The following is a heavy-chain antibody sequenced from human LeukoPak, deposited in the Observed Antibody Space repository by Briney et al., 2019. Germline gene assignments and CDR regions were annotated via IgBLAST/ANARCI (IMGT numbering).Heavy chain of an antibody. D-gene: IGHD6-13*01. CDR1: GFTFSNYA. CDR2: ITSGGTYE. V-gene: IGHV3-30*07. Sequence: GGSLRLSCAASGFTFSNYAMHWVRQAPGKGREWVSLITSGGTYEYYADSVKGRFTISRDNSKNTLYLQMNSLSGEDTAVYYCAKDLGYSGSWFDYWGQGTLVTVSS. J-gene: IGHJ4*02. CDR3: AKDLGYSGSWFDY.